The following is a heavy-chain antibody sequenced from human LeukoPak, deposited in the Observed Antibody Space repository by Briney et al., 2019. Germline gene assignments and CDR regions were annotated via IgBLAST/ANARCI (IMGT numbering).Heavy chain of an antibody. CDR1: GFTFSIYA. CDR2: ISGSGGGGSSGRT. Sequence: AGGSLRLSCAASGFTFSIYAMSWVRQGPGKGLEWVSGISGSGGGGSSGRTYYADAVKGRFTISRDNSKNTVHLQMDSLRAEDTAVYYCAKDLQIWFGELISWGQGTLVTVSS. CDR3: AKDLQIWFGELIS. J-gene: IGHJ5*02. D-gene: IGHD3-10*01. V-gene: IGHV3-23*01.